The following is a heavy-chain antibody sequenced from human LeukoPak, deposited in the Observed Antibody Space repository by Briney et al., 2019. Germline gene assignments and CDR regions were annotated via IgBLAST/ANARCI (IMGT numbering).Heavy chain of an antibody. CDR3: ATYYYDSSGYYLGPFDY. Sequence: SETLSLTCTVSGGSISSYYWSWIRQPPGKGLEWIGYIYYSGSTNYKPSLKSRVTISVDTSKNQFSLKLSSVTAADTAVYYCATYYYDSSGYYLGPFDYWGQGTLVTASS. D-gene: IGHD3-22*01. CDR1: GGSISSYY. CDR2: IYYSGST. V-gene: IGHV4-59*08. J-gene: IGHJ4*02.